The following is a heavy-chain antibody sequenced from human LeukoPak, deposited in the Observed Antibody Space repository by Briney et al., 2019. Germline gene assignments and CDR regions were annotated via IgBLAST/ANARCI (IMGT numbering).Heavy chain of an antibody. CDR1: GYSFTSYW. J-gene: IGHJ3*02. V-gene: IGHV5-51*01. D-gene: IGHD7-27*01. Sequence: GESLKISFKGSGYSFTSYWIGWVRQMPGKGLEWMGIIYPGDSDTRYSPSFQAQVTISADQSISTAYLQWSSLKASDTAMYYWAGGNWVDAFDIWGQGTMVTVSS. CDR2: IYPGDSDT. CDR3: AGGNWVDAFDI.